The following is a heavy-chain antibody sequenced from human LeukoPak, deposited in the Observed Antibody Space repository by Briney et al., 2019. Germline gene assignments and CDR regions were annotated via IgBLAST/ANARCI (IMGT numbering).Heavy chain of an antibody. CDR2: INPKSGGT. CDR1: GYTFSGYY. J-gene: IGHJ5*02. Sequence: ASVKVSCKASGYTFSGYYMHWVRQAPGQGLEWMGWINPKSGGTNYAQKFQGRVTMTRDTSISTVYMELGRLRSDDTAVYNCARGPGLTAILNWFDPWGQGTLVTVSS. V-gene: IGHV1-2*02. D-gene: IGHD1-14*01. CDR3: ARGPGLTAILNWFDP.